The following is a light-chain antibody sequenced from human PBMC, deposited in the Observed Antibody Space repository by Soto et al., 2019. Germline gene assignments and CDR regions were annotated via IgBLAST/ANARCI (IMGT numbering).Light chain of an antibody. Sequence: DIQMTQSPSSLSASGGDRLTITCRASQNINSWLAWYQQKPGKAPKLLIYRASNLESGVPSRFSGSGSGTDFTLTITSVQPDDFATYFCQQYKSYPLTFGGGTQVQIK. CDR2: RAS. V-gene: IGKV1-5*03. CDR3: QQYKSYPLT. J-gene: IGKJ4*01. CDR1: QNINSW.